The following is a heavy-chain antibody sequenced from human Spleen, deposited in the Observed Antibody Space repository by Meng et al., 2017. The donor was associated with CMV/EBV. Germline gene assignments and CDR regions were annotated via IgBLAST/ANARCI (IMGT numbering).Heavy chain of an antibody. V-gene: IGHV4-30-4*08. CDR3: ARLSGTTAALGY. J-gene: IGHJ4*02. D-gene: IGHD1-14*01. CDR1: GGSITSGGYH. CDR2: IYYSRNT. Sequence: SETLSLTCTVSGGSITSGGYHWTWIRQPPGKGLEWIGYIYYSRNTYYNPSLQSRLTISVDASKNQFSLKLTSVTAADTAVYYCARLSGTTAALGYWGQGTLVTVSS.